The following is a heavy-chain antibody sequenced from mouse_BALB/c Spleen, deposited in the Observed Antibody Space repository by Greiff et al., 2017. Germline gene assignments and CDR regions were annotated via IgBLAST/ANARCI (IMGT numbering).Heavy chain of an antibody. CDR3: TSLYGSSYWYFDV. CDR1: GFTFSNYW. CDR2: IRLKSNNYAT. D-gene: IGHD1-1*01. V-gene: IGHV6-6*02. Sequence: EVQLQQSGGGLVQPGGSMKLSCVASGFTFSNYWMNWVRQSPEKGLEWVAEIRLKSNNYATHYAESVKGRFTISRDDSKSSVYLQMNNLRAEDTGIYYCTSLYGSSYWYFDVWGAGTTVTVSS. J-gene: IGHJ1*01.